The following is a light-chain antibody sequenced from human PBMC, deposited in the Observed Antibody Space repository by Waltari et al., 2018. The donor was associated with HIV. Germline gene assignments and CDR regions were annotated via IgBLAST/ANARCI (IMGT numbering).Light chain of an antibody. CDR1: SVHSSYA. CDR2: FNSDGSH. V-gene: IGLV4-69*01. Sequence: QLVLTQSPSASASLGASVKLTCTLSSVHSSYAIACHQQQPEKGPRYLMKFNSDGSHSKGDGIPDRFSGSSSGAERYLTISSLQSEDEADYYCQTWGTLNLVFGGGTKLTVL. J-gene: IGLJ3*02. CDR3: QTWGTLNLV.